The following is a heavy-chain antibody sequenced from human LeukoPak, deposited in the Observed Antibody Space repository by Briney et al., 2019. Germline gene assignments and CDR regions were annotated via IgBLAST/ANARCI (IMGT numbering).Heavy chain of an antibody. CDR3: ARAQTLYSGYDSNWFDP. D-gene: IGHD5-12*01. CDR2: ISSSSSYT. Sequence: PGGSLRLSCAASGFTFSDYYMSWIRQAPGKGLEWVSYISSSSSYTNYADSVKGRFTIPRDNAKNSLYLQMNSLRAEDTAVYYCARAQTLYSGYDSNWFDPWGQGTLVTVSS. J-gene: IGHJ5*02. V-gene: IGHV3-11*06. CDR1: GFTFSDYY.